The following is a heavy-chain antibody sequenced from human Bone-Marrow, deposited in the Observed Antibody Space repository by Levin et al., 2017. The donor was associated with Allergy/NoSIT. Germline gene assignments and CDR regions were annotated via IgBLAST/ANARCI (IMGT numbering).Heavy chain of an antibody. V-gene: IGHV4-39*07. Sequence: SQTLSLTCTVSNGSIATTAYYWAWVRRPPGKGLQWIGSIFYTGGAYYNPSLKSRVAISLDMSKNQFFLNLSSVNAAATAVYFCAREDKLSANWFDPWGQGTLVTVSS. J-gene: IGHJ5*02. CDR3: AREDKLSANWFDP. CDR1: NGSIATTAYY. CDR2: IFYTGGA. D-gene: IGHD5-24*01.